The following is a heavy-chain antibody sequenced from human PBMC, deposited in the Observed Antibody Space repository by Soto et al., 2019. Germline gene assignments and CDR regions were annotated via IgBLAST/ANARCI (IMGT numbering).Heavy chain of an antibody. J-gene: IGHJ4*02. V-gene: IGHV3-30-3*01. Sequence: QVQLVESGGGVVQPGRSLGLSCAASGFTFSSYAMHWVRQAPGKGLEWVAVISYDGSNKYYADSVKGRFTISRDNSKNTLYLQMNSLRAEDTAVYYCARATLWTNFDYWGQGTLVTVSS. D-gene: IGHD5-18*01. CDR3: ARATLWTNFDY. CDR2: ISYDGSNK. CDR1: GFTFSSYA.